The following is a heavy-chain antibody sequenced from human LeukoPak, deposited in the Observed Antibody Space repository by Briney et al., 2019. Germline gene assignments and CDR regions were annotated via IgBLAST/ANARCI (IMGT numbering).Heavy chain of an antibody. CDR1: GGSFSAYY. CDR2: INHSGST. CDR3: ARDVSQLPYYYDSF. Sequence: SETLSLTCAVHGGSFSAYYWSWIRQSPEKGLEWIGEINHSGSTNYNPSLKSRVTISVDTSKNQFSLKMRSVTAADTAVYYCARDVSQLPYYYDSFWGQGTLVTVSS. V-gene: IGHV4-34*01. D-gene: IGHD3-22*01. J-gene: IGHJ4*02.